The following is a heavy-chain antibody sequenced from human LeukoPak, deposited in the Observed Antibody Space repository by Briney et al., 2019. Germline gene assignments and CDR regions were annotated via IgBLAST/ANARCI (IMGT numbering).Heavy chain of an antibody. J-gene: IGHJ4*02. D-gene: IGHD6-13*01. V-gene: IGHV4-34*01. CDR1: GGSFSGYY. CDR2: INHSGST. Sequence: PSETLSLTCAVYGGSFSGYYWSWIRQPPGKGLEWIGEINHSGSTNYNPSLKSRVTISVDTSKNQFSLKLSSVTAADTAVYYCATYPGIAAGGSDYWGQGTLVTVSS. CDR3: ATYPGIAAGGSDY.